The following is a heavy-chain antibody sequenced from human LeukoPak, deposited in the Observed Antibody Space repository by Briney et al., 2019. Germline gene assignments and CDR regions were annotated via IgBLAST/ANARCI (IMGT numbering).Heavy chain of an antibody. J-gene: IGHJ4*02. Sequence: ASVKVSCKASGYTFTSYGISWVRRAPGEGLEWMGWISAYNGNTNCAQKLQGRVTMTTDTSTSTAYMELRSLRSDDTAVYYCARGVWMGAIFGVVSTPPDYWGQGTLVTVSS. V-gene: IGHV1-18*01. CDR2: ISAYNGNT. CDR3: ARGVWMGAIFGVVSTPPDY. D-gene: IGHD3-3*01. CDR1: GYTFTSYG.